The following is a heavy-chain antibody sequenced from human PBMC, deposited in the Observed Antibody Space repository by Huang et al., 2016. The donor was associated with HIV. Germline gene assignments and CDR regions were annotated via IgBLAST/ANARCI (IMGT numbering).Heavy chain of an antibody. V-gene: IGHV1-69*13. Sequence: QVQLVQSGAEMKKSGSSVKVSCKASGGTVSSFSFTWVRLAPGHGLEWMGGIIPLQDTTDLAQKVRGRVTLTADESTNTAFMELSGLTSQDTAVYYCARGVGNSNRGFDIWGQGTLVTVS. D-gene: IGHD5-18*01. CDR1: GGTVSSFS. CDR3: ARGVGNSNRGFDI. J-gene: IGHJ4*02. CDR2: IIPLQDTT.